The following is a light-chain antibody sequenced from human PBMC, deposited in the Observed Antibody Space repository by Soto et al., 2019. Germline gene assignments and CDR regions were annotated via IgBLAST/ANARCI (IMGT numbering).Light chain of an antibody. CDR3: QQRSNWPPWT. CDR1: QSVSSSY. J-gene: IGKJ1*01. Sequence: EIVLAQSPGTLCLSPGERATLSCRASQSVSSSYLAWYQQKPGQAPRLLIYDASNRATGIPARFSGSGSGTDFTLTISSLEPEDFAVYYCQQRSNWPPWTCGQGTKVDIK. V-gene: IGKV3D-20*02. CDR2: DAS.